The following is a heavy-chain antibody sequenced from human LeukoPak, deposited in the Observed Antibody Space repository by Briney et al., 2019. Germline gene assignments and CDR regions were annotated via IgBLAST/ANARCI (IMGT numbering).Heavy chain of an antibody. CDR3: AKEGFGNYYSAYFDY. Sequence: GTSLRLSCAASGFTFSNYGMQWVRQAPGKGLEWVAVISYEGSTSYYADSVKGRFTITRDNSKNTLYLQVNGLRAEDTAAYDYAKEGFGNYYSAYFDYWGQGTLVTVSS. J-gene: IGHJ4*02. CDR2: ISYEGSTS. D-gene: IGHD1-26*01. V-gene: IGHV3-30*18. CDR1: GFTFSNYG.